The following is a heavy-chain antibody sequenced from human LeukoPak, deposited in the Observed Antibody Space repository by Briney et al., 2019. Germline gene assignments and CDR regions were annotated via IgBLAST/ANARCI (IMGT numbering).Heavy chain of an antibody. D-gene: IGHD6-13*01. Sequence: GGPLSLSCAAPGFPFISYGMHWVRQAQGKGLEWVAVISYDGSNKYYAASVKGRFTISRDNSKNTLYLQMNSLRAEDTAVYYGAKDPAAGLSVWGQGTLVTVSS. V-gene: IGHV3-30*18. CDR2: ISYDGSNK. CDR3: AKDPAAGLSV. J-gene: IGHJ4*02. CDR1: GFPFISYG.